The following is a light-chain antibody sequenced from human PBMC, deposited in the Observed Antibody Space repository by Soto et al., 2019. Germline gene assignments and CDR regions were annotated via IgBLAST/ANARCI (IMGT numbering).Light chain of an antibody. V-gene: IGLV2-23*01. J-gene: IGLJ1*01. Sequence: QSALTQPGSVSGSPGQSITISCTGTSSDVGSYNLVSWYQQHPGKAPKLMIYEGSKRPSGVSNRFSGSKSGNTASLTISGLQAEDEADYYCCSYAGSSTAKVFGTGTKVTVL. CDR2: EGS. CDR1: SSDVGSYNL. CDR3: CSYAGSSTAKV.